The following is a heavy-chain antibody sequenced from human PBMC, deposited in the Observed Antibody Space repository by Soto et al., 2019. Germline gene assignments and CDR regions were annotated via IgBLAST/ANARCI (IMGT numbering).Heavy chain of an antibody. J-gene: IGHJ6*02. CDR3: ASSPATMVRGVNYYYYGMDV. V-gene: IGHV1-8*01. CDR1: GYIFSDYD. CDR2: MNPNSGNT. D-gene: IGHD3-10*01. Sequence: ASVKVSCKASGYIFSDYDINWVRQATGQGLEWMGWMNPNSGNTGYAQKFQGRVTMTRNTSISTAYMELSSLRSEDTAVYYCASSPATMVRGVNYYYYGMDVWGQGTTVTFSS.